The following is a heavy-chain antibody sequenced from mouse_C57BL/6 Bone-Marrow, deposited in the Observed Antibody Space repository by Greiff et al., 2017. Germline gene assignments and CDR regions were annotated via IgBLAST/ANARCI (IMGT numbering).Heavy chain of an antibody. CDR2: IYPRDGST. Sequence: VKLQQSGPELVKPGASVKLSCKASGYTFTSYDINWVKPRPGQGLEWIGWIYPRDGSTKYNEKFKGKATWTVDTSSSTAYMELHSLTSEDSAVYFCARDYGSSYWYFDVWGTGTTVTVSS. D-gene: IGHD1-1*01. J-gene: IGHJ1*03. CDR1: GYTFTSYD. CDR3: ARDYGSSYWYFDV. V-gene: IGHV1-85*01.